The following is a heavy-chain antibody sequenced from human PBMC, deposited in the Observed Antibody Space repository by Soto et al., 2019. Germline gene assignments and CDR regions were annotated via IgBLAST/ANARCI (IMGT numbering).Heavy chain of an antibody. D-gene: IGHD1-26*01. CDR1: GFTFSSYA. Sequence: EVQLLESGGGLVQRGGSLRLSCAASGFTFSSYAMSWVRQAPGKGLEWVSYISSSGSTIYYADSVKGRFTISRDNAKNSLYLQMNSLRAEDTAVYYCAGVGGSFPYYGMDVWGQGTTVTVSS. CDR2: ISSSGSTI. J-gene: IGHJ6*02. V-gene: IGHV3-48*04. CDR3: AGVGGSFPYYGMDV.